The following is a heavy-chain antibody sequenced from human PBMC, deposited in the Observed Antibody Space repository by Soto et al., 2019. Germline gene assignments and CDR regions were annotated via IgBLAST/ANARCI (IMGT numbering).Heavy chain of an antibody. D-gene: IGHD6-13*01. CDR1: VGTFSSYA. CDR3: ARIVHSSSWYSLDY. J-gene: IGHJ4*02. Sequence: QVQLVQSGAEVKKPGSSVKVSCKAAVGTFSSYAISWVRQDPGQGLEWMGGIIAICGTANHEQKFQGRVTITEYKSTSTAYMESSSLRSEDTDVYYCARIVHSSSWYSLDYWGQGTLVTVSS. V-gene: IGHV1-69*06. CDR2: IIAICGTA.